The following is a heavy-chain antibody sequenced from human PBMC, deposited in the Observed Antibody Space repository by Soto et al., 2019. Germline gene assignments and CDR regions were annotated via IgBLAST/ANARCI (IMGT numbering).Heavy chain of an antibody. CDR2: MSDDGSRS. J-gene: IGHJ6*02. D-gene: IGHD3-9*01. V-gene: IGHV3-30*09. CDR3: ARPGSGDDVLTGHALYFYHAMNV. CDR1: GSLFNPYS. Sequence: GGFRRLSFTILGSLFNPYSMHWVRQAPGKGGEWWVGMSDDGSRSSYASSVKGRFAITRDNSKNTLYQQMSSMRIEDKAVYYCARPGSGDDVLTGHALYFYHAMNVWGQGTTVP.